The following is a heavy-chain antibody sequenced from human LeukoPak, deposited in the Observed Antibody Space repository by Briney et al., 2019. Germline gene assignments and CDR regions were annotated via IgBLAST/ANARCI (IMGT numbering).Heavy chain of an antibody. D-gene: IGHD1-1*01. CDR1: GFTFSSYA. J-gene: IGHJ6*03. Sequence: GGSLRLSCAASGFTFSSYAMSWVRQAPGKGLEWVSAISGSGGSTYYADSVKGRFTISRDNSKNTLYLQMNSLRAEDTAVYYCAKDLEAWTYYYYYMDVWGKGTAVTISS. CDR3: AKDLEAWTYYYYYMDV. CDR2: ISGSGGST. V-gene: IGHV3-23*01.